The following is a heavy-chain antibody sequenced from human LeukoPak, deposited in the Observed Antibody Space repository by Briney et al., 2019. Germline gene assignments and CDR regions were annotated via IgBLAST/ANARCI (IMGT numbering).Heavy chain of an antibody. V-gene: IGHV3-23*01. CDR1: GFTFSSYA. D-gene: IGHD3-10*01. J-gene: IGHJ1*01. Sequence: GGSLRLSCAASGFTFSSYAMSWVRQAPGKGLEWVSAISGSGGSTYYADPVKGRFTISRDNSKNTLYLQMNSLRAEDTAVYYCAKDREVLHSSAEYFQHRGQGTLVTVSS. CDR2: ISGSGGST. CDR3: AKDREVLHSSAEYFQH.